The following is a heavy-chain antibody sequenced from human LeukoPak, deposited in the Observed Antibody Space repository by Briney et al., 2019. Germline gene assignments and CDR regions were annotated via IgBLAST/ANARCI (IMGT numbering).Heavy chain of an antibody. V-gene: IGHV3-23*01. CDR3: VTDLRAGYYYDRGLTGL. CDR1: GYSISSGYY. J-gene: IGHJ4*02. D-gene: IGHD3-22*01. CDR2: ISSGGDYT. Sequence: KPSETLSLTCAVSGYSISSGYYWGWIRQPPGKGLEWVSGISSGGDYTYYADSVTGRFTISRDNSKNTLYLQMNSLRGDDTAAYYCVTDLRAGYYYDRGLTGLWGQGTLVTVSS.